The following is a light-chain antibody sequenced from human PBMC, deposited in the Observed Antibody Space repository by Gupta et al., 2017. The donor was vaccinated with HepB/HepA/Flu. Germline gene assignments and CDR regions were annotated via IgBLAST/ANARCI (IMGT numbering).Light chain of an antibody. J-gene: IGLJ3*02. CDR1: GSNIGSFD. V-gene: IGLV1-40*01. CDR2: GNI. CDR3: QSYDTTRGVV. Sequence: QSVLTQPPSVSGAPGQTVTISCTGSGSNIGSFDVHWYQQFPDKAPKLLICGNIYRPSGVSARLSDSKSGNSASMAISGLRSEDDGTYFCQSYDTTRGVVFGGGTKVTVL.